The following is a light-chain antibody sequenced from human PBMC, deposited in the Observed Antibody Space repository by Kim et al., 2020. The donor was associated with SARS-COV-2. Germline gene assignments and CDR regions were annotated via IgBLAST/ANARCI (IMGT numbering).Light chain of an antibody. CDR3: NSRDSSGNHRVV. CDR1: SLRSDY. Sequence: GKTVRITTQGDSLRSDYSSWYQQKPGQAPVLVIYGKNNRPSGIPDRFSGSSSGNTASLTITGAQAEDEADYYCNSRDSSGNHRVVFGGGTQLTVL. CDR2: GKN. J-gene: IGLJ2*01. V-gene: IGLV3-19*01.